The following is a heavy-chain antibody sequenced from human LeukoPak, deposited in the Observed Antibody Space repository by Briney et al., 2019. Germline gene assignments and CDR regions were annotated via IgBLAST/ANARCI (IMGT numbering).Heavy chain of an antibody. V-gene: IGHV3-23*01. J-gene: IGHJ6*02. CDR2: ISGSGDST. CDR3: VRRAAVRGMDF. CDR1: GFIFDTHT. Sequence: GGSLRLSCTASGFIFDTHTLTWVRQAPGKGLEWVASISGSGDSTNYGDSVKGRFTISRDNFKRIVHLEMSNLRADDTAMYYCVRRAAVRGMDFWGLGTTVIVSS. D-gene: IGHD1-14*01.